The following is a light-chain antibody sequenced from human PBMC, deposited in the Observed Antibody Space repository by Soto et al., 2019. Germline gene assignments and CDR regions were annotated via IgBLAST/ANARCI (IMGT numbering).Light chain of an antibody. V-gene: IGKV3-15*01. CDR3: QQYDDWPWT. CDR1: QSVNSN. CDR2: GAS. Sequence: EIVLTQSPATLSVSPGDRATLSCRASQSVNSNLAWYHLKPGQAPRLLIYGASIRAAGIPARFTGSESGTEFTLSISSRQSEDFAVYYCQQYDDWPWTFGHGTKVEIK. J-gene: IGKJ1*01.